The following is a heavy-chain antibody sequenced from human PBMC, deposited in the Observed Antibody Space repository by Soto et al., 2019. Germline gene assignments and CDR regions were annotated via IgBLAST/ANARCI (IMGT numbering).Heavy chain of an antibody. D-gene: IGHD6-6*01. CDR1: GYTFTGYY. CDR3: ARGARGQLVGPSLDAFDI. V-gene: IGHV1-2*02. J-gene: IGHJ3*02. CDR2: INPNSGGT. Sequence: QVQLVQSGAEVKKPGASVKVSCKASGYTFTGYYMHWVRQAPGQGLEWMGWINPNSGGTNYAQKFQGRVTMTRDTSISTAYMELSRRRSDDTAVYYCARGARGQLVGPSLDAFDIWGQGTMVTVSS.